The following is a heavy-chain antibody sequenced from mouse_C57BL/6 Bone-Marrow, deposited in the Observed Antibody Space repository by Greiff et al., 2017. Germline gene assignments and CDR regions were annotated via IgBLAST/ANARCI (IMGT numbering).Heavy chain of an antibody. D-gene: IGHD4-1*01. CDR3: ARSGPLGRSFDY. J-gene: IGHJ2*01. CDR1: GYTFTSYW. V-gene: IGHV1-55*01. Sequence: QVQLQQPGAELVKPGASVKMSCKASGYTFTSYWITWVKQRPGQGLEWIGDIYPTSGRTNYNAKFKSKAILTVDTSSNTASMQLSSLTSEDSAVFYCARSGPLGRSFDYWGQGTTLTVSS. CDR2: IYPTSGRT.